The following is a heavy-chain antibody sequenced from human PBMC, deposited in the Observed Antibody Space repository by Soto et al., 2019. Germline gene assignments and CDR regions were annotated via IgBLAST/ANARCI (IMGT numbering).Heavy chain of an antibody. D-gene: IGHD2-15*01. CDR1: GGTFSSYT. CDR3: ARDRGDIVVVVAANNWFDP. J-gene: IGHJ5*02. V-gene: IGHV1-69*08. CDR2: IIPILGIA. Sequence: QVQLVQSGAEVKKPGSSVKVSCKASGGTFSSYTISWVRQAPGQGLEWMGRIIPILGIANDAQKFQGRVTITADKSTSTAYMELSSLRSEDTAVYYCARDRGDIVVVVAANNWFDPWGQGTLVTVSS.